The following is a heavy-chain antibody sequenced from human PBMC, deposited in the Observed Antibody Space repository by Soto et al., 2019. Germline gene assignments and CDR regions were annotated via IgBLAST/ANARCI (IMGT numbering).Heavy chain of an antibody. J-gene: IGHJ4*02. CDR2: IIPIFGTA. D-gene: IGHD2-15*01. V-gene: IGHV1-69*13. Sequence: SVKVSCKASGGTFSSYAISWVRQAPGQGLEWMGGIIPIFGTANYAQKFQGRVTITADESTSTAYMELSSLRSEDTAVYYCARGYCSGGSCYHAFDYWGQGTLVTVSS. CDR1: GGTFSSYA. CDR3: ARGYCSGGSCYHAFDY.